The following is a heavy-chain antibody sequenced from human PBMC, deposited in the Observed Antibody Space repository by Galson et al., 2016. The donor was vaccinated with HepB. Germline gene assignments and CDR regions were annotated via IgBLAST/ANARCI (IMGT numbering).Heavy chain of an antibody. D-gene: IGHD2/OR15-2a*01. J-gene: IGHJ4*02. CDR1: GFTFSNRG. CDR3: AKRHEYCPPVGCSVDY. Sequence: SLRLSCAASGFTFSNRGMHWVRQAPGKGLEWVAADSMDGRRKFYADSVKGRFTISRDNSNNILFLQMSSLRADDTAVYYCAKRHEYCPPVGCSVDYWGQGTLVSGSS. CDR2: DSMDGRRK. V-gene: IGHV3-30*18.